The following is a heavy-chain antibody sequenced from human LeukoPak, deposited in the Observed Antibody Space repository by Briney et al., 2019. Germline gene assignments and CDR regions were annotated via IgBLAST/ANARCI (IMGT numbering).Heavy chain of an antibody. CDR1: GVTFSSYG. CDR3: AKAQFTMIVVVRSAFDY. V-gene: IGHV3-30*02. Sequence: GGSLRLSCAASGVTFSSYGMHWVRQAPGKGLERVAFIRYDGRNKYYADSVKGRFTISTDNSKNPLYLQKNSLRAEDTAMYYCAKAQFTMIVVVRSAFDYWGQRALVTVSP. J-gene: IGHJ4*02. D-gene: IGHD3-22*01. CDR2: IRYDGRNK.